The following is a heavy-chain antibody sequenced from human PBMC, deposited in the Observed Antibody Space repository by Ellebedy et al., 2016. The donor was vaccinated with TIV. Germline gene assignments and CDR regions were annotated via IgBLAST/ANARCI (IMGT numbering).Heavy chain of an antibody. CDR2: INLSGGDT. J-gene: IGHJ4*02. CDR3: ARGDKYYYESSGYYYTY. CDR1: GYTFTSYF. Sequence: ASVKVSCMASGYTFTSYFMYWVRQAPGQGLEWMGIINLSGGDTNYAQRFQGRFTMTRDTSTSTVYTELSSLRSEDTAVYYCARGDKYYYESSGYYYTYWGQGTLVAVSS. V-gene: IGHV1-46*01. D-gene: IGHD3-22*01.